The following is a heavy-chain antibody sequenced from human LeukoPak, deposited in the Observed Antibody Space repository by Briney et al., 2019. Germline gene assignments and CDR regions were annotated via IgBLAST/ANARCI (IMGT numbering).Heavy chain of an antibody. CDR1: GASVGNGDYY. D-gene: IGHD4-17*01. Sequence: KPSETLSLTCTVSGASVGNGDYYWGWIRQPPGKGLEWIGSIYYSGSTYYNPSLQSRVTISVDTSKNQFSLKLSSVTAAGTAVYYCARHDWMTTVIDWPIYYMDVWGKGTTVTISS. J-gene: IGHJ6*03. CDR3: ARHDWMTTVIDWPIYYMDV. V-gene: IGHV4-39*01. CDR2: IYYSGST.